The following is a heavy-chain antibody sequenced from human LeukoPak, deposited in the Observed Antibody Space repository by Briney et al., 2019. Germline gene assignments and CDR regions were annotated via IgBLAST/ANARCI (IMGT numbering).Heavy chain of an antibody. CDR1: GYTFTSYD. J-gene: IGHJ6*03. CDR2: MNPNSGNT. V-gene: IGHV1-8*01. D-gene: IGHD3-10*01. CDR3: ARGGSGSYFYYYYYMDV. Sequence: ASVKVSCKSSGYTFTSYDSNWVRQATGQVLEWMGWMNPNSGNTGYAQKFQGRVTMTRNTSISTAYMELSSLRSEDTAVYYCARGGSGSYFYYYYYMDVWGKGTTVTISS.